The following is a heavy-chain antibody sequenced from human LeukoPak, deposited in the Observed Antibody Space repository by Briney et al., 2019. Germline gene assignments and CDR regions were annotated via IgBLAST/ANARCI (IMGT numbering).Heavy chain of an antibody. CDR1: GFTFDNYG. D-gene: IGHD3-10*01. J-gene: IGHJ5*02. V-gene: IGHV3-20*04. Sequence: GGSLRLSCAASGFTFDNYGINWVRQAPGKGLEWVSRIHWNGGRTGYADSVKGRFTISRDNAKNSLYLQMNSLTAEDTAVYYCVRASHPGGWFDPWGQGTLVTVSS. CDR2: IHWNGGRT. CDR3: VRASHPGGWFDP.